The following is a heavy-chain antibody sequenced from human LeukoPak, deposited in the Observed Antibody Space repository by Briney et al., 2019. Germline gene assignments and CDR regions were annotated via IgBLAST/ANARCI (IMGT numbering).Heavy chain of an antibody. J-gene: IGHJ6*03. Sequence: SETLSLTCTVSGGSISSYYWRWIRQPAGKGLEWSGRVYTSGSTNYNPSLKSRVTMSVDTSKNQFSLKLSSVTAADTAVYYCARMNPHYDFWSGSLKSHDGYYYMDVWGKGTTVTVSS. CDR3: ARMNPHYDFWSGSLKSHDGYYYMDV. CDR1: GGSISSYY. V-gene: IGHV4-4*07. CDR2: VYTSGST. D-gene: IGHD3-3*01.